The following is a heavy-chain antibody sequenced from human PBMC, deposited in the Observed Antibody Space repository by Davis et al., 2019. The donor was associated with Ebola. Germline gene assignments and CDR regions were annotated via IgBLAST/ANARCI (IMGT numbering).Heavy chain of an antibody. Sequence: GESLKISCAASRFTFSKAWMSWVRQAPGKGLEWVAVIWYDGSNKYYADSVKGRFTISRDNSKNTLYLQMNSLRAEDTAVYYCAREGYYDSSGPLFDYWGQGTLVTVSS. V-gene: IGHV3-33*08. D-gene: IGHD3-22*01. J-gene: IGHJ4*02. CDR2: IWYDGSNK. CDR1: RFTFSKAW. CDR3: AREGYYDSSGPLFDY.